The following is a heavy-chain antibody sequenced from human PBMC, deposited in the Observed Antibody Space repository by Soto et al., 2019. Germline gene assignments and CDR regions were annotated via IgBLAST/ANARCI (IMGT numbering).Heavy chain of an antibody. CDR2: INHSGST. CDR1: GGSFSGYY. CDR3: ARANIAVLDV. V-gene: IGHV4-34*01. J-gene: IGHJ6*02. D-gene: IGHD6-19*01. Sequence: LETLSLTCGVYGGSFSGYYWSWIRQPPGKGLEWIGEINHSGSTNYNPSLKSRVTISVDTSKNQFSLKLSSVTAADTAVYYCARANIAVLDVWGQGTTVTVSS.